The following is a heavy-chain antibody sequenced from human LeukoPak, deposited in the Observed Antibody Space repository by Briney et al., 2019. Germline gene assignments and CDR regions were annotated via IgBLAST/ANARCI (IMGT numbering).Heavy chain of an antibody. D-gene: IGHD3-22*01. J-gene: IGHJ4*02. CDR3: ARGGYYDSSGSFDY. Sequence: GGSLRLSCAASGFTFSNYAMYWVRQAPGRGLEYVSAISTNGGSTDYANFVKGRFTISRDNSGNRVFLQMGTLRAEDMAVYYCARGGYYDSSGSFDYWGQGILVTVSS. CDR2: ISTNGGST. V-gene: IGHV3-64*01. CDR1: GFTFSNYA.